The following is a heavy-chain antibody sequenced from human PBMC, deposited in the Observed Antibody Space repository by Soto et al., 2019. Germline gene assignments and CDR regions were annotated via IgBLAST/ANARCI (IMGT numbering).Heavy chain of an antibody. Sequence: GGSLRLSCAAFGFTYRSYDMHWVRQVAGKGLEWVSSLGGAGAREYAESVKGRFVISRDNANSLYLQMDSLRAGDTAIYYCTRVSFGVGMDLWGQGTPVTVSS. CDR2: LGGAGAR. CDR1: GFTYRSYD. J-gene: IGHJ6*02. V-gene: IGHV3-13*01. D-gene: IGHD3-10*01. CDR3: TRVSFGVGMDL.